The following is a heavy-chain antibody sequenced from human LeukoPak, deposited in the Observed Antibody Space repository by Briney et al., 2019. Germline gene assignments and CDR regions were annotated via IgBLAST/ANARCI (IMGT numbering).Heavy chain of an antibody. CDR2: IIPIFGTA. J-gene: IGHJ4*02. CDR1: GGTFSSYA. Sequence: SVKVSCKASGGTFSSYAISWVRQAPGQGLEWMGGIIPIFGTANYAQKFQGRVTITTDESTGTAYMELSSLRSEDTAVYYCARAAGDFQYYFDYWGQGTLVTVSS. CDR3: ARAAGDFQYYFDY. D-gene: IGHD3-10*01. V-gene: IGHV1-69*05.